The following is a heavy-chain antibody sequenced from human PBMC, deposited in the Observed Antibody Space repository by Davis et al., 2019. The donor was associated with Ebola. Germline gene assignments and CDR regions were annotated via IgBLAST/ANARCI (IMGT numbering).Heavy chain of an antibody. CDR3: ARGLFWSGMDV. V-gene: IGHV4-39*07. Sequence: MPSETLSLTCAISGASISSSSYYWGWIRQPPGKGLEWIGHLYYDGSANYSPSLKSRVTISVDGSKNQFSLKLSSMTAADTGVYYCARGLFWSGMDVWGQGTTVTVSS. CDR2: LYYDGSA. J-gene: IGHJ6*02. D-gene: IGHD1-1*01. CDR1: GASISSSSYY.